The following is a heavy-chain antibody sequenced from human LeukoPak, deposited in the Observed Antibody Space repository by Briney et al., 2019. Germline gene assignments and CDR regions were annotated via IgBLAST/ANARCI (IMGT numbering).Heavy chain of an antibody. CDR1: GFTFSSYS. D-gene: IGHD6-19*01. Sequence: GGSLRLSFAASGFTFSSYSMNWVRQAPGKGLEWGSYISSSSSTIYYADSVKGRFTISRDNAKNSLYLQMNSLRAEDTAVYYCARESVAGTWGYFQHWGQGTLVTVSS. CDR3: ARESVAGTWGYFQH. V-gene: IGHV3-48*04. CDR2: ISSSSSTI. J-gene: IGHJ1*01.